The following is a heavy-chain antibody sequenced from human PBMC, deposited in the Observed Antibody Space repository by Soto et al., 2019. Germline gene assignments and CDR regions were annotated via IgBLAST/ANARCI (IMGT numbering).Heavy chain of an antibody. CDR3: ARGGEDYGSGSYNNWFDP. CDR1: GGSFSVYY. Sequence: SETLSLTCSVYGGSFSVYYWSWIRQPPGKGLEWIGEINHSGSTNYNPSLKSRVTISVDTSKNQFSLKLSSVTAADTAVYYCARGGEDYGSGSYNNWFDPWGQGTLVTVSS. CDR2: INHSGST. J-gene: IGHJ5*02. D-gene: IGHD3-10*01. V-gene: IGHV4-34*01.